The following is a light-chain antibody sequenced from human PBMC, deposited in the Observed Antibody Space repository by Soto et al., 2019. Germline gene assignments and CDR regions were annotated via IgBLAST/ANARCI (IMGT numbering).Light chain of an antibody. J-gene: IGKJ3*01. CDR2: DAS. Sequence: EIVLTQSPATLSLSPGERATLSCRASQSVSSYLAWYQQQPGQAPRLLIYDASNRAPGSPARFIGSGSGTDFTLTIRSLEPEDFAVYYCQQRWTFGPGTKVDIK. CDR3: QQRWT. V-gene: IGKV3-11*01. CDR1: QSVSSY.